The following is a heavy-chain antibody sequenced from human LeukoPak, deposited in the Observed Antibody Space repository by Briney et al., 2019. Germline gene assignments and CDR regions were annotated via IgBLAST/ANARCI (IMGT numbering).Heavy chain of an antibody. J-gene: IGHJ4*02. Sequence: ASVKVSCKASGYTFTNYVLSWVRQAPGQGLEWMAWISTYNGNTNYAQKVQGRVTMTTDTSTSTAYMELRSLRSDDTAVYYCARVLRYDFWSAYYFDYWGQGTLVTVSS. CDR3: ARVLRYDFWSAYYFDY. D-gene: IGHD3-3*01. CDR2: ISTYNGNT. V-gene: IGHV1-18*01. CDR1: GYTFTNYV.